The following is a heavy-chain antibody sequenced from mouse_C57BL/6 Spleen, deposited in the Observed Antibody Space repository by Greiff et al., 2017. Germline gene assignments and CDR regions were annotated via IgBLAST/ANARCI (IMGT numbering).Heavy chain of an antibody. V-gene: IGHV1-80*01. CDR2: IYPGDGDT. CDR3: ARSGGNWDLRAMDY. CDR1: GYAFSSYW. J-gene: IGHJ4*01. Sequence: QVQLKQSGAELVKPGASVKISCKASGYAFSSYWMNWVKQRPGKGLEWIGQIYPGDGDTNYNGKFKGKAKLTADKSSSTAYMQLSSLTSEDSAVYFCARSGGNWDLRAMDYWGQGTSVTVSS. D-gene: IGHD4-1*01.